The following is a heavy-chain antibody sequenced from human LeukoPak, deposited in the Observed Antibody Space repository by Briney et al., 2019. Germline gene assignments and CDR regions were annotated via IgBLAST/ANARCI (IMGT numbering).Heavy chain of an antibody. CDR2: ISWDGGST. CDR3: AKDSPWATRATSYYFDY. D-gene: IGHD5-12*01. Sequence: GGSLRLSCAASGFTFDDYTMHWVRQAPGKGLEWVSLISWDGGSTYYADSVKGRFTISRDNSKNSLYLQMNSLRTEDTALYYCAKDSPWATRATSYYFDYWGQGTLVTVSS. V-gene: IGHV3-43*01. CDR1: GFTFDDYT. J-gene: IGHJ4*02.